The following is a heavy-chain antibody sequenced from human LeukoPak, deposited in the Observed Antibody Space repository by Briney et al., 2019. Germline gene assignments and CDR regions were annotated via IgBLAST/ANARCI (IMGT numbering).Heavy chain of an antibody. V-gene: IGHV1-18*01. J-gene: IGHJ4*02. CDR2: ISAYNGNT. D-gene: IGHD6-19*01. CDR3: ALPGIAVAGDY. Sequence: ASVKVSCKASGYTFTSYGISWVRQAPGQGLEWMGWISAYNGNTNYAQKLQGRVTMTTDTSTSTAYRELRSLRSDDTAVYYCALPGIAVAGDYWGQGTLVTVSS. CDR1: GYTFTSYG.